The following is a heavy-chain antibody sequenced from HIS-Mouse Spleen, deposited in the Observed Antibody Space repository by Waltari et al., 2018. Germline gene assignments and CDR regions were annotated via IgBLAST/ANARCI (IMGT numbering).Heavy chain of an antibody. V-gene: IGHV4-39*07. Sequence: QLQLQETGPGLVKSAEILSLTCTVSGGSIRSSSYYWGWIRQPPGKGVEWIGSSNYTVTTSSSPSLKSRVTISVDTSNSQFSLQLISVTAADTAVYYCAREIPYDRSWYVWYFDLWGRDTLVTVSS. CDR3: AREIPYDRSWYVWYFDL. CDR2: SNYTVTT. D-gene: IGHD6-13*01. J-gene: IGHJ2*01. CDR1: GGSIRSSSYY.